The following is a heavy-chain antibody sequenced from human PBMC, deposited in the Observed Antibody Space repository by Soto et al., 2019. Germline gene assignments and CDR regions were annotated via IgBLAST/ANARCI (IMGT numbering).Heavy chain of an antibody. D-gene: IGHD1-26*01. CDR1: GGSISSSSYY. J-gene: IGHJ4*02. CDR3: ARLEHSGYLAY. Sequence: SETLSLTCTVSGGSISSSSYYWGWIRQPPGKGLEWIGSIYYSGSTYYNPSLKSRVTISVDTSKNQFSLKLSSVTAADTAVYYCARLEHSGYLAYWGQGTLVTVSS. V-gene: IGHV4-39*01. CDR2: IYYSGST.